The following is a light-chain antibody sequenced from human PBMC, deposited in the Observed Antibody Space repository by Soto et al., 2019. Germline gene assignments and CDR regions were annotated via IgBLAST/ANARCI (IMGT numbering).Light chain of an antibody. J-gene: IGLJ2*01. CDR1: SSDIGSYNN. V-gene: IGLV2-14*01. Sequence: QSVLTQPASVSGSPGQSITISCTGSSSDIGSYNNVSWYQQHPGKAPKLIIYDVSNRPSGLSNRFSASKSGNTASLTISGLQAEDEADYYCSSYTTNNTPVVFGGGTKLTVL. CDR2: DVS. CDR3: SSYTTNNTPVV.